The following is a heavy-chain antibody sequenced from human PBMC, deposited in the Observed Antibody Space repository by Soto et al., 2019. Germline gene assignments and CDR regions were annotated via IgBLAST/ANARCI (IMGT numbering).Heavy chain of an antibody. CDR1: GGSFSGYY. D-gene: IGHD6-13*01. CDR2: INHSGST. J-gene: IGHJ4*02. CDR3: ARGGVGQQLVKGGVYYFDF. V-gene: IGHV4-34*01. Sequence: QVQLQQWGAGLLKPSETLSLTCAVYGGSFSGYYWSWIRQPPGKGLEWIGEINHSGSTNYNPSLKSRGAISVDTAKHQCSLRLGSGTAADTAVYCCARGGVGQQLVKGGVYYFDFWGQGSLGTVSS.